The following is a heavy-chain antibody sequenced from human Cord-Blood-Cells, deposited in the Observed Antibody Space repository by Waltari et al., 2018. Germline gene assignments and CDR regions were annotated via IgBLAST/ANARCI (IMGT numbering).Heavy chain of an antibody. CDR1: GFTFSSYG. V-gene: IGHV3-30*02. D-gene: IGHD3-10*01. J-gene: IGHJ3*02. CDR3: AKVYGSGSYDAFDI. CDR2: IRYDGSNK. Sequence: QVQLVESGGGVVQPGGSLRLSCAASGFTFSSYGMHWVRQAPGKGLAWVAFIRYDGSNKYYADSVKGRFTISRDNSKNTLYLQMNSLRAEDTAVYYCAKVYGSGSYDAFDIWGQGTMVTVSS.